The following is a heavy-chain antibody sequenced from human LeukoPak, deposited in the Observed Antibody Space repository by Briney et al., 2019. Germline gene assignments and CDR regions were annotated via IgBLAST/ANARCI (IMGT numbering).Heavy chain of an antibody. J-gene: IGHJ5*02. CDR3: ARYYDFWSGQTRNWFDP. CDR2: IIPIFGTA. Sequence: GSSVKVSCKASGGTFSSYAISWVRQAPGQGLEWMGGIIPIFGTANYAQKFQGRVTITADESTSTAYMELSSLRSEDTAMYYCARYYDFWSGQTRNWFDPWGQGTLVTVSS. D-gene: IGHD3-3*01. CDR1: GGTFSSYA. V-gene: IGHV1-69*01.